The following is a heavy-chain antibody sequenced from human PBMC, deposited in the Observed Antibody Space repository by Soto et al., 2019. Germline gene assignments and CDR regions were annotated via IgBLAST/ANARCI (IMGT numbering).Heavy chain of an antibody. V-gene: IGHV3-23*01. J-gene: IGHJ4*02. Sequence: SLRLYCAASGFTFSSYAMSWIRQAPGKGLECVSIITSDGRTDYADSVKGRFTISRDNSKNTVYLQMNSLRAEDTAVYYCAKDYSTVTTDPLSVVLFDYWGQGALVTVSS. CDR1: GFTFSSYA. CDR2: ITSDGRT. CDR3: AKDYSTVTTDPLSVVLFDY. D-gene: IGHD4-17*01.